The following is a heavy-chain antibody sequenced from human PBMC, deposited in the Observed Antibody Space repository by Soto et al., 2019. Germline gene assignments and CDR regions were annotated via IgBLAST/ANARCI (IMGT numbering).Heavy chain of an antibody. CDR2: MFYTGST. V-gene: IGHV4-31*03. CDR1: GASITSGRSY. J-gene: IGHJ4*02. CDR3: ARDNGYGHFDS. Sequence: SETVSLTCTVSGASITSGRSYWSWIRQHPGKGLEWIGYMFYTGSTYYHPSLKSRVNISADTSKNQFSLRLSSVTPADTAVYYCARDNGYGHFDSWGQGTLVTVSS. D-gene: IGHD5-12*01.